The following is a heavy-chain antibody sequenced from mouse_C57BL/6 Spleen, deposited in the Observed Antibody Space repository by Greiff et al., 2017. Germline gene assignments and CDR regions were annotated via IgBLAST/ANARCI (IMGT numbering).Heavy chain of an antibody. J-gene: IGHJ3*01. Sequence: QVQLRQSGAELARPGASVKLSCKASGYTFTSYGISWVKQRTGQGLEWIGEIYPRSGNTYYNEKFKGKATLTADKSSSTAYMELRSLTSEDSAVYYCAREDYVTWFAYWGQGTLVTVSA. CDR2: IYPRSGNT. V-gene: IGHV1-81*01. CDR1: GYTFTSYG. CDR3: AREDYVTWFAY. D-gene: IGHD2-4*01.